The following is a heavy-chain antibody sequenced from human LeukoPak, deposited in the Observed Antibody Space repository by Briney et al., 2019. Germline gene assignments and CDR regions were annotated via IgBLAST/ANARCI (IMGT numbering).Heavy chain of an antibody. CDR3: ARGPNYDILTGYSPYYFDY. V-gene: IGHV4-34*01. CDR2: IKHSGST. D-gene: IGHD3-9*01. Sequence: PSETLSLTCAVYGGSFSGYYWSWIRQPPGKGLEGIGEIKHSGSTNYNPSLKSRVTISVDTSKNQFSLQLSSVTAADTAVYYCARGPNYDILTGYSPYYFDYWGQGTLVTVSS. J-gene: IGHJ4*02. CDR1: GGSFSGYY.